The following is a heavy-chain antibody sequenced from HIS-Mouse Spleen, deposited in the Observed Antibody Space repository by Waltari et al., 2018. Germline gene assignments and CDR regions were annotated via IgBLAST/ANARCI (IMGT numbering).Heavy chain of an antibody. D-gene: IGHD6-13*01. CDR2: IYYSGST. V-gene: IGHV4-39*07. J-gene: IGHJ2*01. Sequence: QLQLQESGPGLVKPSETLSLTCTVAGGPISISSSYWCWIRQPPGKGLEWIGSIYYSGSTYYNPSLKSRVTISVDTSKNQFSLKLSSVTAADTAVYYCAREIPYSSSWYDWYFDLWGRGTLVTVSS. CDR1: GGPISISSSY. CDR3: AREIPYSSSWYDWYFDL.